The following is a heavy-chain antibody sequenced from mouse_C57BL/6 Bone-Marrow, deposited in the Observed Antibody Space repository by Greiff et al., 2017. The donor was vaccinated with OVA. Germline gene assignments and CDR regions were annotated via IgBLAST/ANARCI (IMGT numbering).Heavy chain of an antibody. CDR3: ARGDYDYDVGY. V-gene: IGHV5-4*01. J-gene: IGHJ2*01. D-gene: IGHD2-4*01. Sequence: EVQVVESGGGLVKPGGSLKLSCAASGFTFSSYAMSWVRQTPEKRLAWVATISDGGSYTYYPDNVKGRFTISRDNAKNNLYLQMSHLKSEDTAMYYCARGDYDYDVGYWGQGTTLTVSS. CDR1: GFTFSSYA. CDR2: ISDGGSYT.